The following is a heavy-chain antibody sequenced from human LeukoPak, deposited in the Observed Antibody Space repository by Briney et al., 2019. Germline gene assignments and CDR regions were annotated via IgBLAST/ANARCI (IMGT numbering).Heavy chain of an antibody. V-gene: IGHV1-18*01. CDR1: GYTFTSYG. J-gene: IGHJ4*02. CDR2: ISAYNSNT. Sequence: ASVKVSCKASGYTFTSYGISWVRQAPGQGLEWMGWISAYNSNTNYAQKLQGRVTMTTDTSTSTAYMELRSLRSDDTAVYYCAREGASPYYDSSGYYHYFDYWGQGTLVTVSS. CDR3: AREGASPYYDSSGYYHYFDY. D-gene: IGHD3-22*01.